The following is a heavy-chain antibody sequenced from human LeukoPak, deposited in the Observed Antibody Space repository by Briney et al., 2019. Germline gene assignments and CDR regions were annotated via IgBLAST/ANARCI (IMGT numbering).Heavy chain of an antibody. CDR3: ARTYNWFDP. Sequence: SETLSLTCAVSGGSISGSSYYWSWIRQPPGKGLEWIGYIYYSGSTNYNPSLKSRVTISVDTSKNQFSLKLSSVTAADTAVYYCARTYNWFDPWGQGTLVTVSS. CDR2: IYYSGST. J-gene: IGHJ5*02. V-gene: IGHV4-61*01. CDR1: GGSISGSSYY.